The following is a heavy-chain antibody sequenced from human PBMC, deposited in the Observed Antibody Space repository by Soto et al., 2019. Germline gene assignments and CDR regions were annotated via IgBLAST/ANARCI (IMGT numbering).Heavy chain of an antibody. CDR3: ARWGTTGGFDL. D-gene: IGHD3-16*01. CDR1: GFRFKSCV. V-gene: IGHV3-30*19. Sequence: QVQLVESGGGVVQPGTSLRLSCAASGFRFKSCVMHWVRQAPGKGLEWVAFTSYDGNNKDYGDSVKGRFTVSRDNSQNTLHLQMTFLRPEDTALYYCARWGTTGGFDLWGQGTLVSVSS. CDR2: TSYDGNNK. J-gene: IGHJ4*02.